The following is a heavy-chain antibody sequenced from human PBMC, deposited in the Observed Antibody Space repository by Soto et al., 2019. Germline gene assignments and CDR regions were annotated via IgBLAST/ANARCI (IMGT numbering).Heavy chain of an antibody. J-gene: IGHJ4*02. V-gene: IGHV1-2*02. CDR1: GFTFTGYY. CDR2: INPDTGDT. D-gene: IGHD5-18*01. CDR3: ARGPQLWLPPSDY. Sequence: ASVKVSCETSGFTFTGYYIHWVRQAPGQGLEWMGWINPDTGDTKYAQRFQGRVALTSDTSINTAYMDLSRLRPDDTAVFYCARGPQLWLPPSDYWGQGTLVTVSS.